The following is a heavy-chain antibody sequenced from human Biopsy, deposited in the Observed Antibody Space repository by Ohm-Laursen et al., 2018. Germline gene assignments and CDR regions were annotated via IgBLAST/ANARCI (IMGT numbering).Heavy chain of an antibody. V-gene: IGHV4-61*01. D-gene: IGHD6-19*01. Sequence: SDTLSLTCTVSGDSVSSGSFYWTWIRQPPGQGLEYIGYIYGRGSTANYNPSLESRVTMSVDMPKNQFSLKLSPVTAADTAIYYCARGMRSSGWPYFDSWGQGTLVTVSS. CDR2: IYGRGSTA. CDR1: GDSVSSGSFY. J-gene: IGHJ4*02. CDR3: ARGMRSSGWPYFDS.